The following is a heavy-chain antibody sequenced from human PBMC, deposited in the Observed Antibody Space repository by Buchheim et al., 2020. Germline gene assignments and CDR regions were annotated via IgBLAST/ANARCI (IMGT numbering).Heavy chain of an antibody. J-gene: IGHJ6*02. CDR2: ISYAGSNK. CDR1: GFTFSSYA. D-gene: IGHD3-10*01. Sequence: QVQLVESGGGVVQPGRSLRLSCAASGFTFSSYAMHWVRQAPGKGLEWVAVISYAGSNKYYADSVKGRFTISRDNSKNTLYLQMNSLRAEDTAVYYCAREGYGSGSYYLYYYYYGMDVWGQGTT. CDR3: AREGYGSGSYYLYYYYYGMDV. V-gene: IGHV3-30-3*01.